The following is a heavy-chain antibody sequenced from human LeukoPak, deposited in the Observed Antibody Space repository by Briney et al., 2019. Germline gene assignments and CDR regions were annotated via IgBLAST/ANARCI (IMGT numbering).Heavy chain of an antibody. V-gene: IGHV4-34*01. CDR3: ARGGEYCSSTSCYLGDYYYYMDV. D-gene: IGHD2-2*01. Sequence: SETLSLTCAVYGGSFSGYYWSWIRQPPGKGLEWIGEINHSGSTNYNPSLKSRVTMSVDTSKNQFSLKLSSVTAADTAVYYCARGGEYCSSTSCYLGDYYYYMDVWGKGTTVTVSS. CDR1: GGSFSGYY. J-gene: IGHJ6*03. CDR2: INHSGST.